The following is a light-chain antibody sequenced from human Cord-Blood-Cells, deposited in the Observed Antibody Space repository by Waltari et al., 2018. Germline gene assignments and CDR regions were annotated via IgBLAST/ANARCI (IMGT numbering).Light chain of an antibody. CDR2: EGS. J-gene: IGLJ3*02. CDR1: SSDVGSYNL. Sequence: QSALTQPASVSGSPGQSITISCTGTSSDVGSYNLVSWYQQHPGKAPKLMIYEGSKRSSGVSNRFSGSKSGNTASRTISGLQAEDEADYYCCSYAGSSTWVFGGGNKLTVL. V-gene: IGLV2-23*01. CDR3: CSYAGSSTWV.